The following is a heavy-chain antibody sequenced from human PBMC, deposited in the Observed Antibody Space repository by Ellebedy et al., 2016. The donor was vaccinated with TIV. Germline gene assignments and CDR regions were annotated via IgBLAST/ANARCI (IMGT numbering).Heavy chain of an antibody. CDR3: SRGWSTPDS. CDR2: IRS. D-gene: IGHD2-15*01. V-gene: IGHV3-69-1*02. Sequence: PGGSLRLSCVASGFTFSNYNMNWVRQSPGKGLEWVSSIRSVKGRFTISRDNAQDTLFLQMNSLRAEDTAVYFCSRGWSTPDSWGQGTLVIVSS. CDR1: GFTFSNYN. J-gene: IGHJ4*02.